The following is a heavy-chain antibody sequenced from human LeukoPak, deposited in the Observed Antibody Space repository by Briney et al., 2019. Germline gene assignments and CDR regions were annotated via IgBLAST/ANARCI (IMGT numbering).Heavy chain of an antibody. V-gene: IGHV4-59*01. CDR2: IYYSGST. CDR1: GGSISSYY. J-gene: IGHJ4*02. CDR3: ARGGDGYNPGLFDY. D-gene: IGHD5-24*01. Sequence: SETLSLTCTASGGSISSYYWSWIRQPPGKGLEWIGYIYYSGSTNYNPSLKSRVTISVDTSKNQFSLKLSSVTAADTAVYYCARGGDGYNPGLFDYWGQGTLVTVSP.